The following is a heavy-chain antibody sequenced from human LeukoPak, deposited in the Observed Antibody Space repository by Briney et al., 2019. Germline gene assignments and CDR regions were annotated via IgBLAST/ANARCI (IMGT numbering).Heavy chain of an antibody. J-gene: IGHJ4*02. CDR1: GFTFNTYA. CDR2: ISYDGSNK. V-gene: IGHV3-30-3*01. Sequence: GGSLRLSCAASGFTFNTYAVHWVRQAPGKGLEWVAVISYDGSNKYYADSVEGRFTISRDNSMNTLYLQMSSLRTEDTAVYYCARDNNWGSTHYWGQGTLVAVSS. D-gene: IGHD7-27*01. CDR3: ARDNNWGSTHY.